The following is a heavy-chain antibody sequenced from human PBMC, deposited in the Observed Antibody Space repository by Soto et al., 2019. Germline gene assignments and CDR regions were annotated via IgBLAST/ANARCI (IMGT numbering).Heavy chain of an antibody. J-gene: IGHJ6*02. V-gene: IGHV4-34*01. CDR2: INHSGST. CDR1: GGSFSGYY. CDR3: ARRDISHRPTICGLFINVGRDV. D-gene: IGHD3-3*01. Sequence: SETLSLTCAVYGGSFSGYYWSWIRQPPGKGLEWIGEINHSGSTNYNPSVKSRVTISVDTSKNQFSLKLSSVCAAYTAVYYWARRDISHRPTICGLFINVGRDVWGQGTRVTVCS.